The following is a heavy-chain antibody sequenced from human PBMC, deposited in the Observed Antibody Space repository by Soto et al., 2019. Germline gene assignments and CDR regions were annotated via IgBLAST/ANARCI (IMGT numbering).Heavy chain of an antibody. Sequence: ASVKVSCKASGDTFISYYMHWVRQAPGQGLEWMGIINASGGSTSYAQTFQGRVTMTRDTSTSTVYMELSSLRSEDTAVYYCAKPSSMVRGVITHNWFDPWGQGTLVTVSS. J-gene: IGHJ5*02. CDR3: AKPSSMVRGVITHNWFDP. V-gene: IGHV1-46*01. CDR2: INASGGST. D-gene: IGHD3-10*01. CDR1: GDTFISYY.